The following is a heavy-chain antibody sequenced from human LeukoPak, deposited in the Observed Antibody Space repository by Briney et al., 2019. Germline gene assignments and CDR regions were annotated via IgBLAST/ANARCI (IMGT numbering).Heavy chain of an antibody. J-gene: IGHJ4*02. V-gene: IGHV3-21*05. CDR1: GFSFSLYA. Sequence: GGSLRLSCAASGFSFSLYAMNWVRQAPGKGLEWVAYIDSGSDDIHYADSVRGRFTISRDNAKNTLYLQMKSLRDEDTAFYYCARATYQPSLIAYWGQGTWSPTPQ. CDR3: ARATYQPSLIAY. CDR2: IDSGSDDI. D-gene: IGHD2-2*01.